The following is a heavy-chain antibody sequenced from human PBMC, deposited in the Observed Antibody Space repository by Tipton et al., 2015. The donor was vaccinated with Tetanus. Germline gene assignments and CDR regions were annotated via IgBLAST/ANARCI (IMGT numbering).Heavy chain of an antibody. J-gene: IGHJ4*02. Sequence: TLSLTCTVSGGSISSGGYYWSWIRQHPGKGLEWIGYIYYSGSTYYNPSLKSRVTISVDTSKNQFSLKLSSVTAADTAVYYCARRGVVSYCSSWYRGGSFDYWGLGTLVTVSS. CDR3: ARRGVVSYCSSWYRGGSFDY. D-gene: IGHD6-13*01. CDR1: GGSISSGGYY. CDR2: IYYSGST. V-gene: IGHV4-31*03.